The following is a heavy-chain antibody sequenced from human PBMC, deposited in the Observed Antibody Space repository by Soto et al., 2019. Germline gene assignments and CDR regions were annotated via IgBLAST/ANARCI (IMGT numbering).Heavy chain of an antibody. CDR1: GADINTYS. J-gene: IGHJ6*02. CDR3: ARDREAGYNFYYGMDV. Sequence: SETLSLTCSVSGADINTYSWTWIRQPAGKGLEWIGRIYTSASINYNPSLKGRVTLSVDTSTNQVSLRLASVTATDTAIYYCARDREAGYNFYYGMDVWGQGTTVTVSS. D-gene: IGHD6-19*01. CDR2: IYTSASI. V-gene: IGHV4-4*07.